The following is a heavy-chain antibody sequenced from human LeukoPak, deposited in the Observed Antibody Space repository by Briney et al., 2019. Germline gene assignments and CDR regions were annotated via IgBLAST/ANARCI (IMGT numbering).Heavy chain of an antibody. J-gene: IGHJ4*02. CDR1: GFTFSSYE. Sequence: PGGSLRLSCAASGFTFSSYEMNWVRQAPGKGLEWASYISSSGSTIYYADSVKGRFTISRDNAKNSLYLQMNSLRAEDTAVYYCATHYGSGSYYSYWGQGTLVTVSS. D-gene: IGHD3-10*01. CDR2: ISSSGSTI. V-gene: IGHV3-48*03. CDR3: ATHYGSGSYYSY.